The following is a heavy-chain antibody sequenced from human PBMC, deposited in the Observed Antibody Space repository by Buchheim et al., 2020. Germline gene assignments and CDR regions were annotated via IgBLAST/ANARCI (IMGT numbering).Heavy chain of an antibody. Sequence: QVQLRESGPGLVKPSQTLSLTCTVSGGSISSRDYYWSWIRQPPGKGLEWIGYSYYSGSTYYNPSLKGRVIISVDTSKNQFSLKLTSVTAADTAVYYCARGVGLELRYNWFDPWGQGTL. J-gene: IGHJ5*02. CDR2: SYYSGST. CDR1: GGSISSRDYY. D-gene: IGHD1-7*01. V-gene: IGHV4-30-4*01. CDR3: ARGVGLELRYNWFDP.